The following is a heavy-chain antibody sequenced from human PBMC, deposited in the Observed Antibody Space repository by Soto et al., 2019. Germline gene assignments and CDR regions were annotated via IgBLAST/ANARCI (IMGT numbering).Heavy chain of an antibody. V-gene: IGHV1-8*01. CDR1: GYTFTSYD. CDR2: MNPNSGNT. D-gene: IGHD4-17*01. CDR3: ACKTVWGNWFDP. J-gene: IGHJ5*02. Sequence: QVQLVQSGAEVKKPGASVKVTCKASGYTFTSYDINWVRQATGQALEWMGWMNPNSGNTGYAQKFQGRVTTTRNTSISTAYMELSSLRSEDTAVYYCACKTVWGNWFDPWGQGTLVTVSS.